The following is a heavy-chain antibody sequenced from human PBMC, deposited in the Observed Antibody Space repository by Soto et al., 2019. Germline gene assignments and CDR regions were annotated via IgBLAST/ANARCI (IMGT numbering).Heavy chain of an antibody. CDR3: AKVFSPEGGNYFDY. V-gene: IGHV3-23*01. Sequence: EVQLLESGGGLVQPGGSLRLSCAASGFTFSNYAMNWVRQAPGKGLEWVSAISNSFSDGNTHYADSMKGRFTISRHNDKNTVFLEMNGLRAEDTAVYYCAKVFSPEGGNYFDYWGQGTLVTVSS. CDR2: ISNSFSDGNT. CDR1: GFTFSNYA. J-gene: IGHJ4*02.